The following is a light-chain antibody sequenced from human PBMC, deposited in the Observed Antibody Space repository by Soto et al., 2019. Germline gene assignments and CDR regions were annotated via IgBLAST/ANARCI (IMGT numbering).Light chain of an antibody. CDR1: SSDVGVYNY. V-gene: IGLV2-11*01. J-gene: IGLJ3*02. CDR3: CSYAGSSLGV. Sequence: ALTQPRSVSGSPGQSVTISCTGTSSDVGVYNYVSWYQQHPGKAPQLVIYDVIKRPSGVPDRFSGSKSGNTASLAISGLQAEDEADYYCCSYAGSSLGVFGGGTKLTVL. CDR2: DVI.